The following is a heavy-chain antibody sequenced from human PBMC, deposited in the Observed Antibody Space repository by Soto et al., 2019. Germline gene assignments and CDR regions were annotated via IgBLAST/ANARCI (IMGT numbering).Heavy chain of an antibody. Sequence: QVQLVESGGGVVQPGRSLRLSCAASGFTFSSYGMHWVRQAPGKGLEWVAVIWYDGSNKYYVDSVKGRFTISRDNSKNTLYLQMNSLRAEDTAVYYCARDCAHLSGSYGPFDYWGQGMLVTVSS. CDR2: IWYDGSNK. CDR1: GFTFSSYG. V-gene: IGHV3-33*01. CDR3: ARDCAHLSGSYGPFDY. J-gene: IGHJ4*02. D-gene: IGHD1-26*01.